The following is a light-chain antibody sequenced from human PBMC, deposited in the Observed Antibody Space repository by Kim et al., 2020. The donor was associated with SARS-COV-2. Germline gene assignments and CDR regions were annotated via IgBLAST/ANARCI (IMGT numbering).Light chain of an antibody. J-gene: IGLJ2*01. Sequence: QSALTQPASVSGSPGQSITISCTGTSSDVGGYNYVAWYQQHPGKAPKLIIYDVRKRPSGVSYRFSGSKSGNTASLTISGLQAEDDADYYCSSYTSSATLIFGGGTKVTVL. CDR3: SSYTSSATLI. CDR1: SSDVGGYNY. CDR2: DVR. V-gene: IGLV2-14*03.